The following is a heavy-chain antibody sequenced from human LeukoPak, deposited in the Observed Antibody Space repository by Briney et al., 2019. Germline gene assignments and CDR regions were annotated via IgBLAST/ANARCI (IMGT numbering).Heavy chain of an antibody. CDR2: IIPILGIA. D-gene: IGHD6-25*01. Sequence: SVKVSFKASGGTFSSYAISWVRQAPGQGLEWMGRIIPILGIANYAQKFQGRVTITADKSTSTAYMELSSLRSEDTAVYYCARDRASSDFDYWGQGTLVTVSS. CDR3: ARDRASSDFDY. V-gene: IGHV1-69*04. J-gene: IGHJ4*02. CDR1: GGTFSSYA.